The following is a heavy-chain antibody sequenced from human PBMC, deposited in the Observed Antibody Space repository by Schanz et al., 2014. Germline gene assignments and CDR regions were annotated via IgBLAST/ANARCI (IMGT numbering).Heavy chain of an antibody. D-gene: IGHD5-12*01. Sequence: EVQLLESGGGLVQPGGSLRLSCIGSGFTFDDYTMHWVRQPPGKGLEWVSLVTWDGGYTYYADSVKGRFTISRDNSKNSLYLQMDSLRSEDTALYYCAKNRAGGYESFLDSWGQGTLVTVSS. CDR2: VTWDGGYT. V-gene: IGHV3-43*01. CDR1: GFTFDDYT. J-gene: IGHJ4*02. CDR3: AKNRAGGYESFLDS.